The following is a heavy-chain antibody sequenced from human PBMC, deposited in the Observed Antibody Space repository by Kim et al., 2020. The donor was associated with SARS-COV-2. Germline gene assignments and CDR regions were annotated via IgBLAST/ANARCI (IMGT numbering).Heavy chain of an antibody. D-gene: IGHD3-10*01. J-gene: IGHJ3*02. CDR2: IYYSGST. Sequence: SETLSLTCAVSGGSISSGGYSWSWIRQPPGKGLEWIGYIYYSGSTYYNPSLKSRVTISVDRSKNQFSLKLSSVTAADTAVYYCAREGYYGSGINNAFDIWGQGTMVTVSS. V-gene: IGHV4-30-2*01. CDR3: AREGYYGSGINNAFDI. CDR1: GGSISSGGYS.